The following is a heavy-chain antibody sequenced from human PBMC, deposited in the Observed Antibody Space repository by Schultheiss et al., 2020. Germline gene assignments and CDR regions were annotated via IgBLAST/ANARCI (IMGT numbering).Heavy chain of an antibody. CDR3: ARVRSSYGDY. CDR1: GYTFTSYA. D-gene: IGHD6-6*01. J-gene: IGHJ4*02. Sequence: ASVKVSGKASGYTFTSYAMNWVRQAPGQGLEWMGRINPNSGGTNYAQKSRGRVTITRDTSASTAYMELSRLRSDDTAVYYCARVRSSYGDYWGQGTLVTVSS. CDR2: INPNSGGT. V-gene: IGHV1-2*06.